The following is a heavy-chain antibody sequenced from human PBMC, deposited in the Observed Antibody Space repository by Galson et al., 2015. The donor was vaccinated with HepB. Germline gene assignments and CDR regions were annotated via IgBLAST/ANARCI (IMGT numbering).Heavy chain of an antibody. J-gene: IGHJ6*02. V-gene: IGHV3-23*01. D-gene: IGHD2-2*01. CDR1: GFTFSTYA. CDR2: ISGSGGNT. CDR3: AKNLAGVLIPAAYYYYYGMDV. Sequence: SLRLSCAASGFTFSTYAMSWVRQAPGKGLEWVPGISGSGGNTYYPDSVKGRFTISRDNSKNTLYLQMNSLRAEDTAIYYCAKNLAGVLIPAAYYYYYGMDVWGQGTTVTVSS.